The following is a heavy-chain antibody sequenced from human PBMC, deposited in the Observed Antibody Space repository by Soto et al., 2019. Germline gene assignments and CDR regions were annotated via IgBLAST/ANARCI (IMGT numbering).Heavy chain of an antibody. Sequence: AXVKVSCQRAGYTFTTYGIIWVRQAPGQGLEWMGWISAYNGNTNYAQKLQGRVTMTTDTSTSTAYMELRSLRSDDTAVYYCARVSAVAGSGFDPWGQGTLVTVSS. J-gene: IGHJ5*02. CDR2: ISAYNGNT. D-gene: IGHD6-19*01. V-gene: IGHV1-18*04. CDR3: ARVSAVAGSGFDP. CDR1: GYTFTTYG.